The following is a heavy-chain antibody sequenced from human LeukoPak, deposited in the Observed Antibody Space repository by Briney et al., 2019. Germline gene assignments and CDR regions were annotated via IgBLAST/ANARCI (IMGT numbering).Heavy chain of an antibody. CDR2: IYHSGST. J-gene: IGHJ4*02. Sequence: SETLSLTCAVSGGSISSSNWWSWVRQPPGKGLEWIGEIYHSGSTNYNPSLKSRATISVDKSKNQFSLKLSSVTAAATAVYYCARATIAAAKNFDYWGQGTLVTVSS. CDR3: ARATIAAAKNFDY. CDR1: GGSISSSNW. V-gene: IGHV4-4*02. D-gene: IGHD6-13*01.